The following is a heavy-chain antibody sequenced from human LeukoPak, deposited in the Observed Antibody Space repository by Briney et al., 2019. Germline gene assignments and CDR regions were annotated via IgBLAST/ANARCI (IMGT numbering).Heavy chain of an antibody. CDR2: IYYSGST. V-gene: IGHV4-59*01. D-gene: IGHD6-13*01. Sequence: SETLSLTCTVSGGSISSYYWSWIRQPPGKGLEWIGYIYYSGSTNYNPSLKSRVTMSVDTSKNQFSLKVSSVTAADTAVYYCAREEKSSWDAFDIWGQGTMATVS. CDR3: AREEKSSWDAFDI. CDR1: GGSISSYY. J-gene: IGHJ3*02.